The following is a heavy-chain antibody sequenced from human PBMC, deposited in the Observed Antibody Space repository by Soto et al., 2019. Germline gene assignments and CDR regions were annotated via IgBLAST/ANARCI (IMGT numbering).Heavy chain of an antibody. V-gene: IGHV3-23*01. CDR2: TNRSGDGT. J-gene: IGHJ4*02. Sequence: PGGSLRLSCAGSGFTCSSYAMSWVRQAPGKGLEWVSGTNRSGDGTYYADSVKGRFNISRDNSKNTLYLQMDSLRADDTAVYFCVKATDSGRYLLAYWGQGTLVTVCS. CDR3: VKATDSGRYLLAY. CDR1: GFTCSSYA. D-gene: IGHD1-26*01.